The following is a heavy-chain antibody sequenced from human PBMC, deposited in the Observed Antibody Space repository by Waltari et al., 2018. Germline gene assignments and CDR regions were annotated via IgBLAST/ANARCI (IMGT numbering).Heavy chain of an antibody. CDR3: ARRKGYCSSTSCYPYYYYGMDV. J-gene: IGHJ6*02. V-gene: IGHV4-39*01. CDR2: IYYSGST. CDR1: GGSISSSSYY. Sequence: QLQLQESGPGLVKPSETLSLTCTVSGGSISSSSYYWGWIRQPPGQGLEWIGSIYYSGSTYYNPSLKSRVTISVDTSKNQFSLKLSSVTAADTAVYYCARRKGYCSSTSCYPYYYYGMDVWGQGTTVTVSS. D-gene: IGHD2-2*01.